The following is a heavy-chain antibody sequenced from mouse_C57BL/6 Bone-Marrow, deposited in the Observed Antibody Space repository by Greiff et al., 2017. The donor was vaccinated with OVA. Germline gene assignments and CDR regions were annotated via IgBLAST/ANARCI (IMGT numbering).Heavy chain of an antibody. CDR2: IDPETGGT. V-gene: IGHV1-15*01. CDR1: GYTFTDYE. Sequence: VQLQQSGAELVRPGASVTLSCKASGYTFTDYEMHWVKQTPVHGLEWIGAIDPETGGTAYNQKFKGKAILTADKSSSTAYMELRSLTSEDSAVDYCTRRNYDGSSPDAMDDWGQGTSVTVSA. D-gene: IGHD1-1*01. J-gene: IGHJ4*01. CDR3: TRRNYDGSSPDAMDD.